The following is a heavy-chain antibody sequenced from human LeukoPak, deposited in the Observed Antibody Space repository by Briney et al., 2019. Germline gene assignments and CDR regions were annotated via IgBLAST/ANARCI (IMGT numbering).Heavy chain of an antibody. Sequence: SETPSLTCTVSGGSISSYYWSWIRQPPGKGLEWIGYIYYSGSTNYNPSLKSRVTISVDTSKNQFSLKLSSVTAADTAVYYCARIVGATTPYFDYWGQGTLVTVSS. V-gene: IGHV4-59*01. J-gene: IGHJ4*02. CDR2: IYYSGST. CDR1: GGSISSYY. CDR3: ARIVGATTPYFDY. D-gene: IGHD1-26*01.